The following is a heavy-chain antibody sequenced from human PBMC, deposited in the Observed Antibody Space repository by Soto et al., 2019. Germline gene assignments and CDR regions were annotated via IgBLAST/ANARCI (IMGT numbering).Heavy chain of an antibody. J-gene: IGHJ5*02. CDR3: AGPRALEWANNWCDP. V-gene: IGHV4-39*01. CDR2: IFYSGST. D-gene: IGHD3-3*01. CDR1: GGSTRRTSFY. Sequence: QLQLQESGPGLVKPSETLSRTCTVSGGSTRRTSFYWDWIRQPPGKGLAWIGSIFYSGSTYYRASLTGRVTIDVSTSNKQFSLHLSSLTAADTAVYYCAGPRALEWANNWCDPWGQGTLVTVSS.